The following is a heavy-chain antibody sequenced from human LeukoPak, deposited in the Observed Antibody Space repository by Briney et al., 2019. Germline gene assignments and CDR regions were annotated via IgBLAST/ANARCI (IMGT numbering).Heavy chain of an antibody. CDR3: AKGPDYGDYPSK. CDR1: GFTFSSYG. D-gene: IGHD4-17*01. CDR2: ISYDGSNK. Sequence: GGSLRLSCAASGFTFSSYGMHWVRQAPGKGLEWVAVISYDGSNKYYADSVKGRFTISRDNSKNTLYLQMNSLRAEDTAIYYCAKGPDYGDYPSKWGQGTLVTVSS. J-gene: IGHJ4*02. V-gene: IGHV3-30*18.